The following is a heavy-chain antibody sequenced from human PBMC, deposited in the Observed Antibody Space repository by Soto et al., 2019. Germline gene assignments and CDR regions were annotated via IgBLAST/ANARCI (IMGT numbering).Heavy chain of an antibody. CDR3: GRGPSPRAPAGGTPYYYAMDV. Sequence: QVQLVQSGAEVKQSGASVKVSCKASGYDFTAYDINWVRQASGQWLEWMGWMNPINGATGSARRFQGRVSMTRNTATGTAYLELTSLRSDDSAVYYCGRGPSPRAPAGGTPYYYAMDVWGQGTTVTVSS. J-gene: IGHJ6*02. V-gene: IGHV1-8*02. CDR2: MNPINGAT. CDR1: GYDFTAYD. D-gene: IGHD6-13*01.